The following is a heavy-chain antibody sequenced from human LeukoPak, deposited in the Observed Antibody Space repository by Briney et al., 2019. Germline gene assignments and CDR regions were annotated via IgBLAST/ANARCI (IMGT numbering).Heavy chain of an antibody. CDR1: GFTVSSNC. J-gene: IGHJ4*02. D-gene: IGHD4-17*01. CDR3: ARVDYGDYAPYFDY. CDR2: IYSGGST. V-gene: IGHV3-66*01. Sequence: GGSLRLSCAASGFTVSSNCMSWVRQAPGKGLEWVSVIYSGGSTYYADSVKGRFTISRDNSKNTLYLQMNSLRAEDTAVYYCARVDYGDYAPYFDYWGQGTLVTVSS.